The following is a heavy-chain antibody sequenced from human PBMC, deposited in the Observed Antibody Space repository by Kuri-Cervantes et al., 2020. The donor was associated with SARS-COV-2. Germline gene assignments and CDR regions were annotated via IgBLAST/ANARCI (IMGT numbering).Heavy chain of an antibody. CDR1: GGSFSGYY. V-gene: IGHV3-15*01. CDR3: TTDFVVVPAAFFDY. D-gene: IGHD2-2*01. J-gene: IGHJ4*02. CDR2: IKSKTDGGTT. Sequence: ETLSLTCAVYGGSFSGYYWSWIRQPPGKGLEWVGRIKSKTDGGTTDYAAPVKGRFTISRDDSKNTLYLQMNSLKTEDTAVYYCTTDFVVVPAAFFDYWGQGTLVTVSS.